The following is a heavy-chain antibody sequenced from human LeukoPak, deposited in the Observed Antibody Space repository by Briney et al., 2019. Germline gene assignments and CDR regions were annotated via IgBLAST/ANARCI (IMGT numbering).Heavy chain of an antibody. V-gene: IGHV3-23*01. D-gene: IGHD3-22*01. CDR3: ARDRDSSGPVDY. CDR2: ISGSGGST. Sequence: GGSLRLSCAASGFTFSSYVMSWVRQAPGRGLEWVSTISGSGGSTYYADSVKGRFTISRDNAKNSLYLQMNSLRAEDTAVYYCARDRDSSGPVDYWGQGTLVTVSS. J-gene: IGHJ4*02. CDR1: GFTFSSYV.